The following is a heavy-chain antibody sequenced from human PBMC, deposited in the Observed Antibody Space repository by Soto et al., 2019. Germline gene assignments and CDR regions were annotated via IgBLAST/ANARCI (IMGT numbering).Heavy chain of an antibody. D-gene: IGHD6-25*01. CDR3: ARVFSSGSGWMYYFDF. Sequence: QVELQESGPRLVKSSGTLSLTCEVSSGSISTGNWWSWVRQPPGKGLEWIGEIYYTGATNYNPSLKSRVTMTIDKSKDQFSLILTSATAADTAFYYCARVFSSGSGWMYYFDFWGQGILVSVSS. V-gene: IGHV4-4*02. CDR1: SGSISTGNW. J-gene: IGHJ4*02. CDR2: IYYTGAT.